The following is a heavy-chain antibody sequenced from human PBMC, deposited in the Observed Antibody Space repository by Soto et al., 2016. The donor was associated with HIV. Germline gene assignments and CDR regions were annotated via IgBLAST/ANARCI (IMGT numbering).Heavy chain of an antibody. Sequence: EVQLLESGGGLVQPGGSLRLSCAASGFTFSSYAMSWVRQAPGKGLEWVSAISGSGGSTYYADSVKGRFTISRDNSKNTLYLQMNSLRAEDTAVYYCAKGGEISDGYNYYYYYMDVWGKGTTVTVSS. CDR2: ISGSGGST. J-gene: IGHJ6*03. V-gene: IGHV3-23*01. CDR3: AKGGEISDGYNYYYYYMDV. D-gene: IGHD6-25*01. CDR1: GFTFSSYA.